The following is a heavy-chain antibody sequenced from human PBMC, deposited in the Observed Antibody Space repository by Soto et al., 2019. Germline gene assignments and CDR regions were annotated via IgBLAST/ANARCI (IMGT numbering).Heavy chain of an antibody. J-gene: IGHJ6*02. Sequence: EVQLVESGGGLGQPGGSLKLSCAASGVTFSGSAMHWVRQASGKGLEGVGRIRNKANSHATAYAASVKGRFTISRDDSKNTAYLQMNSLKTEDTAVYYCATRLTPPYGMDVWGQGTTVTVSS. V-gene: IGHV3-73*02. CDR3: ATRLTPPYGMDV. CDR2: IRNKANSHAT. CDR1: GVTFSGSA. D-gene: IGHD3-16*01.